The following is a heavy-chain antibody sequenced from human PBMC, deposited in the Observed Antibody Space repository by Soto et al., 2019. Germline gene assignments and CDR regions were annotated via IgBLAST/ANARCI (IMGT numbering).Heavy chain of an antibody. V-gene: IGHV4-59*08. J-gene: IGHJ3*02. CDR2: VYSSGDT. D-gene: IGHD3-10*01. Sequence: SETLSLTCTVSGGSLSHYYWNWIRQTPGKGLEWIAYVYSSGDTNYNPSLRSRVTISVDTSKNQFSPKLSSVTAADTAVYYCARRYGSAFDIWGQGTMVTVSS. CDR3: ARRYGSAFDI. CDR1: GGSLSHYY.